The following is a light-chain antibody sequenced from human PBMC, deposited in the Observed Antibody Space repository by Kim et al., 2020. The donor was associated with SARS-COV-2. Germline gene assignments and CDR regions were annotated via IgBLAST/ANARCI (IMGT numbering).Light chain of an antibody. V-gene: IGKV3-20*01. CDR3: QQYSSSPAT. CDR1: QIVRSKY. J-gene: IGKJ1*01. CDR2: GAS. Sequence: SPGERAPPSCRSSQIVRSKYLAWYQQKPGQAPRLLIYGASSRATGIPDRFSGSGSGTDFTLTITRLEPEDFAVYYCQQYSSSPATFGQGTKVDIK.